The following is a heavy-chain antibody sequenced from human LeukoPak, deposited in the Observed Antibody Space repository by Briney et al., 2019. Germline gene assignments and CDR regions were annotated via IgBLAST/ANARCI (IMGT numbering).Heavy chain of an antibody. CDR2: IWYDGSNK. J-gene: IGHJ4*02. Sequence: PGRSLRLSCAASGFTFSSHGMHWVRQAPGKGLEWVAVIWYDGSNKYYADSVKGRFAISRDNSKNTLYLQMSSLRAEDTAVYYCAGSIAVAGTIDYWSQGTLVTVSS. CDR3: AGSIAVAGTIDY. D-gene: IGHD6-19*01. V-gene: IGHV3-33*01. CDR1: GFTFSSHG.